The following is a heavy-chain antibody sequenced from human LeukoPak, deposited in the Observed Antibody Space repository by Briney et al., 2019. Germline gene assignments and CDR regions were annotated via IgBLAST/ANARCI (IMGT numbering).Heavy chain of an antibody. CDR1: GFTFSDDY. J-gene: IGHJ4*01. CDR3: AKGDKPVIAMVKFDY. V-gene: IGHV3-11*01. CDR2: ISSNGSTI. D-gene: IGHD5-18*01. Sequence: GGSLRLSCAASGFTFSDDYMTWIRQTPGKGLEWVSYISSNGSTIYYADSVKGRFTIYRDNSKNTLYLQMNSLRAEDTAVYYCAKGDKPVIAMVKFDYWGHGTLVTVSS.